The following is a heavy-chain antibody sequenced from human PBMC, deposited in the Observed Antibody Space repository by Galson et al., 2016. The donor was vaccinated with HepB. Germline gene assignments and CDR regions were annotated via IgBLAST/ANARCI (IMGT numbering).Heavy chain of an antibody. V-gene: IGHV3-33*01. CDR3: ASGIAVTTSNSFWYFDL. Sequence: SLRLSCAASGFTFSTYGMHWVRQAPGKGLEWVAVIWHDGSNKYYADSVKGRFTISRDSSTLYLQMTSLRAEDTAVYYCASGIAVTTSNSFWYFDLWGRGTLVTVSS. CDR1: GFTFSTYG. J-gene: IGHJ2*01. CDR2: IWHDGSNK. D-gene: IGHD3-10*01.